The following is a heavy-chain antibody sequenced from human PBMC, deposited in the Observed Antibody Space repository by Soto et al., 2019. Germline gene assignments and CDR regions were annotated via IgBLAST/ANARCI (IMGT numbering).Heavy chain of an antibody. CDR3: ASSAWNDEPYYYYYGMDV. J-gene: IGHJ6*02. V-gene: IGHV3-11*01. CDR1: GFTFSDYY. D-gene: IGHD1-1*01. Sequence: GGSLRLSCAASGFTFSDYYMSWIRQAPGKGLEWVSYISSSGSTIYYADSVKGRFTISRDNAKNSLYLQMNSLRAEDTAVYYCASSAWNDEPYYYYYGMDVWGQGTTVTVSS. CDR2: ISSSGSTI.